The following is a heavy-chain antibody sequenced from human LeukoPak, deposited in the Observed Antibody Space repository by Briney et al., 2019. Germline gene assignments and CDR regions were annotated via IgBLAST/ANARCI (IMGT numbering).Heavy chain of an antibody. CDR1: GGSISSGGYY. CDR3: ARVKGGWISERAEGMYCFDY. Sequence: SQTLSLTCTVSGGSISSGGYYWSWIRQPPGKGLEWIGYIYHSGSTYYNPSLKSRVTISVDRSKNQFSLKLSSVTAADTAVYYCARVKGGWISERAEGMYCFDYWGQGTLVTVSS. J-gene: IGHJ4*02. D-gene: IGHD5-12*01. CDR2: IYHSGST. V-gene: IGHV4-30-2*01.